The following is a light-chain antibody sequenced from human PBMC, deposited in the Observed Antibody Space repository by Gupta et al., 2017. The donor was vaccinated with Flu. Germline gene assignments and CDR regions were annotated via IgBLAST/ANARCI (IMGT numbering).Light chain of an antibody. CDR3: SSYTTRSTVV. CDR1: SSGVGASNS. CDR2: DVS. V-gene: IGLV2-14*03. J-gene: IGLJ2*01. Sequence: QSALTQPASVSGSPGQSITISCTGTSSGVGASNSVSWYQHHPGKAPKLMIYDVSDRPSGVSDRFSGSKSGNTASLTISGLQAEDEADYYCSSYTTRSTVVFGGGTKLTVL.